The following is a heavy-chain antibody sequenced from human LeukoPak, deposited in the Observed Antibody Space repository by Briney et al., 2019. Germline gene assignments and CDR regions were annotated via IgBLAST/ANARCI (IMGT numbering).Heavy chain of an antibody. CDR3: ARDRYCGGDCYSLNWFDP. J-gene: IGHJ5*02. CDR2: INPSGGST. Sequence: ASVKVSCKASGYTFTSYYMHWVRQAPGQGLGWMGIINPSGGSTSYAQKFQGRVTMTRDTSTSTVYMELSSLRSEDTAVYYCARDRYCGGDCYSLNWFDPWGQGTLVTVSS. D-gene: IGHD2-21*02. CDR1: GYTFTSYY. V-gene: IGHV1-46*01.